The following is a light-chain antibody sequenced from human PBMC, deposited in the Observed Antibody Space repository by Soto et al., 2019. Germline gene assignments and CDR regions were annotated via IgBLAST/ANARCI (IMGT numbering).Light chain of an antibody. Sequence: DIQMTQSPSSVSASVGDRVTITCRASQGISTYLGWYQQKPGKAPKLLIYDASTLESGVPSRFSGSGSETEFTLTISRLQPDDFATYFCHSRAFGQGTRLEIK. CDR2: DAS. J-gene: IGKJ5*01. CDR1: QGISTY. CDR3: HSRA. V-gene: IGKV1-16*01.